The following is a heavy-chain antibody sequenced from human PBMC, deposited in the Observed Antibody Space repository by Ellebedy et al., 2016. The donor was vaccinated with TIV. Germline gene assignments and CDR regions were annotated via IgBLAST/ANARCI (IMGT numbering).Heavy chain of an antibody. V-gene: IGHV4-59*01. CDR3: ARSLVGGIATSYYYGMDV. CDR1: GGSISSYY. Sequence: LRLSXTVSGGSISSYYWSWIRQPPGKGLEWIGYIYYSGSTNYNPSLKSRVTISVDTSKNQFSLKLSSVTAADTAVYYCARSLVGGIATSYYYGMDVWGQGTTVTVSS. D-gene: IGHD6-13*01. J-gene: IGHJ6*02. CDR2: IYYSGST.